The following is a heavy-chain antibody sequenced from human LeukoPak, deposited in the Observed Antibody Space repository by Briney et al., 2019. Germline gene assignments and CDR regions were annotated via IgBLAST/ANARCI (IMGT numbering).Heavy chain of an antibody. CDR3: ARVERRQWLAIPWSAHPTGGWFDP. J-gene: IGHJ5*02. D-gene: IGHD6-19*01. CDR1: GYTFTNYA. V-gene: IGHV7-4-1*02. CDR2: IHPSTGNP. Sequence: ASVKVSCKASGYTFTNYAINWVRQAPGQGLEWMGWIHPSTGNPTYAQGFTGRFVFSLDTSVSTAYLQISSLKAEDTAVYYCARVERRQWLAIPWSAHPTGGWFDPWGQGTLVTASS.